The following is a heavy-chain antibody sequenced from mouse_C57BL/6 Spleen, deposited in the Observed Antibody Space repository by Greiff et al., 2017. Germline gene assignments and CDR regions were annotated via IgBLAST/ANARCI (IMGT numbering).Heavy chain of an antibody. CDR1: GFSLTSYG. CDR2: IWSGGST. Sequence: QVQLQQSGPGLVQPSQSLSITCTVSGFSLTSYGVHWVRQSPGKGLEWLGVIWSGGSTDYTAAFISRLSISKDNSKSQVFFKMNSLQADDTAIYYCARPDLIKAWFAYWGQGTLVTVSA. CDR3: ARPDLIKAWFAY. V-gene: IGHV2-2*01. D-gene: IGHD1-3*01. J-gene: IGHJ3*01.